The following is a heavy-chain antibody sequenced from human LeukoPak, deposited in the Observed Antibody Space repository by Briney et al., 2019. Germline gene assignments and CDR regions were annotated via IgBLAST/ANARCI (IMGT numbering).Heavy chain of an antibody. CDR1: GGSISSSSYY. J-gene: IGHJ1*01. CDR3: ARGPSYFQH. Sequence: SETLSLTCTVSGGSISSSSYYWGWIRQPPGKGLEWIGSIYYSGSTYYNPSLKSRVTISVDTSKNQFSLKLSSVTAADTAVYYCARGPSYFQHWGQGTLVTVSS. CDR2: IYYSGST. V-gene: IGHV4-39*07.